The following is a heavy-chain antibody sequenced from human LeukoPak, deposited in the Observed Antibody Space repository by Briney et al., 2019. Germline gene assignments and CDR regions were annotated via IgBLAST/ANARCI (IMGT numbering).Heavy chain of an antibody. CDR3: AGLTTMTTTGGPFDY. CDR1: GFTFSSYE. CDR2: ITSSGNTI. Sequence: GGSLRLSCVASGFTFSSYEMNWVRQAPGKGLEWVSYITSSGNTIYYADSVKGRFTISRDNAKNSLYLQMNSLRAEDTAVYYCAGLTTMTTTGGPFDYWGQGTLVTVSS. J-gene: IGHJ4*02. V-gene: IGHV3-48*03. D-gene: IGHD4-17*01.